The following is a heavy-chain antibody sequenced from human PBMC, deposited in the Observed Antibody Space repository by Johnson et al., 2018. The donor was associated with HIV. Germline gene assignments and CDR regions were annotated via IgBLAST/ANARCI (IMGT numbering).Heavy chain of an antibody. J-gene: IGHJ3*02. CDR1: GITVGTNY. Sequence: EQLVESGGGLVQPGGSLRLSCAASGITVGTNYMSWVRQAPGKGLEWVSVIFSVGDVYYADSVTGRFTISRDNSKNMVYLQMNSLRAEDTAVYYCAKDQGSEQRNDAFDIWGQGTMVTVSS. D-gene: IGHD1-14*01. CDR2: IFSVGDV. V-gene: IGHV3-66*01. CDR3: AKDQGSEQRNDAFDI.